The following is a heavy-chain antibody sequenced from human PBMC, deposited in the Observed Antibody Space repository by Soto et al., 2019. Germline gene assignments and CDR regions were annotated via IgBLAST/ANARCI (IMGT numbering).Heavy chain of an antibody. J-gene: IGHJ5*02. CDR1: CGSISSGGYY. CDR2: IYYSGST. V-gene: IGHV4-31*03. CDR3: ARYGSGSYFDWFDP. D-gene: IGHD3-10*01. Sequence: SETLSLTCTVSCGSISSGGYYWSWIRQHPGKGLEWIGYIYYSGSTYYNPSLKSRVTISVDTSKNQFSLKLSSVTAADTAVYYCARYGSGSYFDWFDPWGQGTLVTVSS.